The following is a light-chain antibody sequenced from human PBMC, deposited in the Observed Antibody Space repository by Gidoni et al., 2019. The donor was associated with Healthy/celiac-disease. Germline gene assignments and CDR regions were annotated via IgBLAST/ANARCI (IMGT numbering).Light chain of an antibody. CDR3: QQYKNWPPMYT. J-gene: IGKJ2*01. V-gene: IGKV3-15*01. CDR1: QSVSSN. CDR2: GAS. Sequence: VITQSPPTLSVSPGERATLSCRASQSVSSNLAWYQQKPGQAPRLLIYGASTRATGIPARFSGSGSGKEVTLTISSMQSEDCAVYYCQQYKNWPPMYTFXQXTKLEIK.